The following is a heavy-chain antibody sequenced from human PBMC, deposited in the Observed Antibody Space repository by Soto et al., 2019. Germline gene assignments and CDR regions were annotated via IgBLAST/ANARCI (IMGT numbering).Heavy chain of an antibody. CDR3: AKDSGFDY. CDR2: ISYDGSNK. J-gene: IGHJ4*02. Sequence: QVQLVESGGGVVQPGRSLRLSCAASGFTFSSYGMHWVRQAPGKGLEWVAVISYDGSNKYYADSVKGRFTISRDNSKNTLYLQMNGLRAEDTAVYYCAKDSGFDYWGQGTLVTVSS. V-gene: IGHV3-30*18. CDR1: GFTFSSYG. D-gene: IGHD1-26*01.